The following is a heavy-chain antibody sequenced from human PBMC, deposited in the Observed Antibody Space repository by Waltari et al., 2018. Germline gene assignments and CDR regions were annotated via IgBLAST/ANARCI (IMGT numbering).Heavy chain of an antibody. Sequence: QVQLQESGPGLVKPSETLSLTCTVSGGSISSYYWSWIRQPPGKGLEWIGYIYYSGSTNYNPALKSRVTISVDTSKNQFSLKLSSVTAADTAVYYCARAKKREPSQASDAFDIWGQGTMVTVSS. CDR1: GGSISSYY. D-gene: IGHD1-26*01. CDR2: IYYSGST. V-gene: IGHV4-59*01. CDR3: ARAKKREPSQASDAFDI. J-gene: IGHJ3*02.